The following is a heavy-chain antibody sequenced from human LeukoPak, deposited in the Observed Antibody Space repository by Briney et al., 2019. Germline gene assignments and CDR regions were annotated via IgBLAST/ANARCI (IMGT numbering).Heavy chain of an antibody. Sequence: PGGSLRLSCAASGFTFSSYSMNWVRQAPGKGLEWVSSISSSSSYIYYADSVKGRFTISRDNAKNSLYLQMNSLRAEDTAVYYCARAGMIVVVNSIFDYWGQGTLVTVSS. V-gene: IGHV3-21*01. J-gene: IGHJ4*02. CDR3: ARAGMIVVVNSIFDY. CDR1: GFTFSSYS. CDR2: ISSSSSYI. D-gene: IGHD3-22*01.